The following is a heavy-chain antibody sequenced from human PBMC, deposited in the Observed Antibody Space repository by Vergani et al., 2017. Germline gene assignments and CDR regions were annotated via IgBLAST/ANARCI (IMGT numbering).Heavy chain of an antibody. CDR3: ARDFELLGFYY. J-gene: IGHJ4*02. V-gene: IGHV4-59*01. D-gene: IGHD2-15*01. CDR2: IYYSGST. Sequence: QVQLQESGPGLVKPSETLSLTCTVSGGSISSYYWSWIRQPPGKGLEWIGYIYYSGSTNYNPSLKSRVPISVDTSKNQFSLKLRSVTAADTAVYYCARDFELLGFYYWGQGTLVTVSS. CDR1: GGSISSYY.